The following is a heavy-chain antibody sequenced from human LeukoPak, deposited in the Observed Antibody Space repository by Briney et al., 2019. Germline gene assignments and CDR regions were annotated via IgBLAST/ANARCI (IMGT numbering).Heavy chain of an antibody. CDR2: IYSGGST. Sequence: PGGSLRLSRAASGFTVSSNYMSWVRQAPGKGLEWVSVIYSGGSTYYADSVKGRFSISRDNSKNTLYLQMNSLRAGDTAVYYCARLFKVVPAAIHTWGQGTLVTVSS. D-gene: IGHD2-2*01. J-gene: IGHJ5*02. V-gene: IGHV3-53*01. CDR1: GFTVSSNY. CDR3: ARLFKVVPAAIHT.